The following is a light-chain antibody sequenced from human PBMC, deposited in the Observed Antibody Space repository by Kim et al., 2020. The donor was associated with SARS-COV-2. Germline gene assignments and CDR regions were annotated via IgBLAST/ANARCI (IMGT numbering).Light chain of an antibody. CDR3: NSRDSSTNNLV. J-gene: IGLJ2*01. Sequence: ALGQTVRNTCQGDSLRRYYASWYQQKPGQAPVVVIYGKGNRPSGIPDRFSGSSSGNTASLTITGAQAEDEADYYCNSRDSSTNNLVFGGGTKLTVL. V-gene: IGLV3-19*01. CDR2: GKG. CDR1: SLRRYY.